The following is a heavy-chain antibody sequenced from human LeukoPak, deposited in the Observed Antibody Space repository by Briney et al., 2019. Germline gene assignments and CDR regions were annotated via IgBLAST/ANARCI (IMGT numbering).Heavy chain of an antibody. Sequence: PGGSLRLSCAASGFTFSSYEMNWVRQAPGKGLEWVSYISSSGSTIYYADSVKGRFTISRDNAKNSLYLQMNSPRAEDTAVYYCAKDYVLMVYATGPLWFDPWGQGTLVTVSS. CDR1: GFTFSSYE. CDR2: ISSSGSTI. CDR3: AKDYVLMVYATGPLWFDP. J-gene: IGHJ5*02. D-gene: IGHD2-8*01. V-gene: IGHV3-48*03.